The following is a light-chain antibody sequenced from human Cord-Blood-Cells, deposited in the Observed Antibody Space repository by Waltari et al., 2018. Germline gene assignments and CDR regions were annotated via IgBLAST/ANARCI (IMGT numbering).Light chain of an antibody. J-gene: IGKJ2*03. CDR2: GAS. CDR1: QSVSSSY. CDR3: QQYGSSPLYS. Sequence: EIVLTQSPGTMSLSPGERATLSCRASQSVSSSYLAWYQQKPGQAPRLLIYGASSRATGIPYRFSGSGSGTDFTLTISRLEPEVFAVYYCQQYGSSPLYSFGQGTKLEIK. V-gene: IGKV3-20*01.